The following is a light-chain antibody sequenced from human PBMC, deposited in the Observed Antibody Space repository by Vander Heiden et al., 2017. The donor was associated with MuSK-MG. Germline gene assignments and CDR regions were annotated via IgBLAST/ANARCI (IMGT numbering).Light chain of an antibody. V-gene: IGKV3-20*01. Sequence: EIVLTQSPGTLSLSPGERATLSCRASQSLSSSNLAWYQQKPGQAPRLLMYGASSRATGIPDRFSGSGSGTDFTLTINRLEPEDFAVYYCQHDDRSPLTFGGGTKVEIK. CDR3: QHDDRSPLT. J-gene: IGKJ4*01. CDR1: QSLSSSN. CDR2: GAS.